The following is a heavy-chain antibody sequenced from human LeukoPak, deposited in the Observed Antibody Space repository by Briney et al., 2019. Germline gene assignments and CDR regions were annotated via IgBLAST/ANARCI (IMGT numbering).Heavy chain of an antibody. CDR3: ARGDSSGYYGEDY. CDR2: IIPILGIA. Sequence: SVKVSCKASGGTFSSYAISWVRQAPGQGLEWMGRIIPILGIANYAQKFQGRVTITADKSTSTAYMELSSLRSEDTAVYYCARGDSSGYYGEDYWGQGTLVTVSS. CDR1: GGTFSSYA. D-gene: IGHD3-22*01. J-gene: IGHJ4*02. V-gene: IGHV1-69*04.